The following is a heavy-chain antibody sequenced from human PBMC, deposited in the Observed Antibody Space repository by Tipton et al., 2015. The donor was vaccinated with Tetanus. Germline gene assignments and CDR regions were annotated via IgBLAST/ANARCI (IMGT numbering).Heavy chain of an antibody. J-gene: IGHJ4*02. CDR1: GYSFTGFY. CDR3: ARTFAGGHADY. Sequence: QSGPEVKKPGTSVKVSCKASGYSFTGFYIQWVRQAPGQGLEWIGWINPYSGVTKFAQKFQAWVTLTRDTSISTAYMELSRLRSDDTAVYYCARTFAGGHADYWGQGTLVTVSS. CDR2: INPYSGVT. D-gene: IGHD5-12*01. V-gene: IGHV1-2*04.